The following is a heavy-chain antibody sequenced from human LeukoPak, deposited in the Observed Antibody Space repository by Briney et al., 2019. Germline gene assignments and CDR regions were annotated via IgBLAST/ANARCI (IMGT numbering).Heavy chain of an antibody. CDR3: ARVANGDYYDSFFIRRKDYYYMDV. V-gene: IGHV3-48*04. D-gene: IGHD3-22*01. CDR2: ISSSNSTI. J-gene: IGHJ6*03. CDR1: GFTFSRYS. Sequence: GGSLRLSCAASGFTFSRYSMNWVRQAPGKGLEWVSYISSSNSTIYYADSVKGRFTISRDNAKNSLYLQMNSLRAEDTAVYYCARVANGDYYDSFFIRRKDYYYMDVWGKGTTVTISS.